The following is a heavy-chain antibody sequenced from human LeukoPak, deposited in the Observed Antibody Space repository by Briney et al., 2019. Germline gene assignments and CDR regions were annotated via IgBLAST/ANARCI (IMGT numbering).Heavy chain of an antibody. CDR2: IYISGST. CDR1: GGSISSGNYY. D-gene: IGHD2-21*02. Sequence: SETLSLTCTVSGGSISSGNYYWSWIRQPAGKGLEWIGRIYISGSTNYNPSLKSRVTISVDRSKNQFSLKLSSVTAADTAVYYCARIYCGGDCRGYYYHHNMDVWGKGTTVTISS. V-gene: IGHV4-61*02. CDR3: ARIYCGGDCRGYYYHHNMDV. J-gene: IGHJ6*03.